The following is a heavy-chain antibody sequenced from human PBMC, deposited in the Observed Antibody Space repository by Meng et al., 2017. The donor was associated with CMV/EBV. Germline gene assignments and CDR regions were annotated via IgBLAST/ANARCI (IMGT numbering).Heavy chain of an antibody. CDR2: ISGSGGRT. V-gene: IGHV3-23*01. Sequence: GGSLRLSCAASGFTFSSYAMSWVRQAPGKGLEWVSAISGSGGRTYYADSVKGRFTISRDNSKDTLYLQMNSLRAEDTAVYYCVTPDYYDDRGYYFYSSPYFDNWGQGTLVTVSS. CDR3: VTPDYYDDRGYYFYSSPYFDN. D-gene: IGHD3-22*01. CDR1: GFTFSSYA. J-gene: IGHJ4*02.